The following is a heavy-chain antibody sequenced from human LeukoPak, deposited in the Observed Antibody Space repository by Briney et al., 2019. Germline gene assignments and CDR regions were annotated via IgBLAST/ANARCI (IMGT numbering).Heavy chain of an antibody. V-gene: IGHV1-2*02. CDR2: INPNTGGT. J-gene: IGHJ4*01. CDR1: GYTFTGYY. Sequence: GASVKVSCKASGYTFTGYYMHWVRQAPGQGLEWMGWINPNTGGTNYAQKFQGRVTMTRDTSIRTAYMDLNRLRSDDTAVYYCARGLSDSTGYYLYWGHGALVTVSS. D-gene: IGHD3-22*01. CDR3: ARGLSDSTGYYLY.